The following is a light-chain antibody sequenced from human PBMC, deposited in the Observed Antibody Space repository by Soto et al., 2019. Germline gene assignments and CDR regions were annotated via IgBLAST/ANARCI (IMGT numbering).Light chain of an antibody. J-gene: IGLJ3*02. CDR3: SSYTSSSTRV. V-gene: IGLV2-14*01. CDR2: EVS. CDR1: SSDVGGYNY. Sequence: QSVLTQPASASGSPGQSITISCTGTSSDVGGYNYVSWYQQHPGKAPKLMIYEVSNRPSGVSNRFSGSKSGNTASLTISGLQAEDEADYYCSSYTSSSTRVFGGGTKVTVL.